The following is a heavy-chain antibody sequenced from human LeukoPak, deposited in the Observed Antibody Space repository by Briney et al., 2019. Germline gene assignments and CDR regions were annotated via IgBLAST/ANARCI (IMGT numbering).Heavy chain of an antibody. CDR2: ISYDGSNK. D-gene: IGHD5-18*01. Sequence: GGSLRLSCAASGFTFSSYAMHWVRQAPGKGLEWVAVISYDGSNKYYADSVKGRFTISRDNSKNTLYLQMNNLRAEDTAVYYCAGKVQLWLTAGYYGMDVWGQGTTVTVSS. V-gene: IGHV3-30-3*01. J-gene: IGHJ6*02. CDR3: AGKVQLWLTAGYYGMDV. CDR1: GFTFSSYA.